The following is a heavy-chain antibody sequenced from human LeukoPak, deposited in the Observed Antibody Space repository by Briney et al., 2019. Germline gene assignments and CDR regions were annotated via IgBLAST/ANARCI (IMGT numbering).Heavy chain of an antibody. CDR2: ICTYDGHT. D-gene: IGHD3-22*01. V-gene: IGHV1-18*01. CDR1: GYSFTDYI. Sequence: ASVKVSCKTSGYSFTDYIIAWVRQAPGQGLEWLGWICTYDGHTSYAQKVQGRVTMTTDTSATTAYLELRSLTSDDTALYYCARLMDNNYDGSAFDYWGQGTLVTVSS. CDR3: ARLMDNNYDGSAFDY. J-gene: IGHJ4*02.